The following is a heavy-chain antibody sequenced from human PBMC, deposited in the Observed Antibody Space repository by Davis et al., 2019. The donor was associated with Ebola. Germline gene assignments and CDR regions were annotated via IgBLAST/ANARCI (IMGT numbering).Heavy chain of an antibody. D-gene: IGHD6-19*01. V-gene: IGHV4-34*01. CDR3: ARIAVAGTVPFDY. CDR2: LNHSGST. CDR1: EFTFTTAW. Sequence: GSLTLSCPVSEFTFTTAWMRCVRQAPGKVLEWIGELNHSGSTNYNPSLKRRVTISVDTSKNQFSLKLSSVTAADTAVYYCARIAVAGTVPFDYWGQGTLVTVSS. J-gene: IGHJ4*02.